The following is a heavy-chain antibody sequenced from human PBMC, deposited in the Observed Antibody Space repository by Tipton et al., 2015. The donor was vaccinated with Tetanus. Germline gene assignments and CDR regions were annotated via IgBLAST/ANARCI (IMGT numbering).Heavy chain of an antibody. J-gene: IGHJ6*02. CDR1: GYTFTGYY. CDR2: IDPNSGGT. Sequence: QLVQSGAEMKKPGASVKVSCKASGYTFTGYYMYWVRQAPGQGLEWMGWIDPNSGGTVYAQKFQGRVTMTRDTSTSTAYMELSSLRSDDTVVYYCARDRGDYIYYGMDVWGPGTTVTVS. CDR3: ARDRGDYIYYGMDV. D-gene: IGHD3-22*01. V-gene: IGHV1-2*02.